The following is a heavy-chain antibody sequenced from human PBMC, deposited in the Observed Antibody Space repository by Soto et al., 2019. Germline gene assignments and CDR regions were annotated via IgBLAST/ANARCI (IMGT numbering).Heavy chain of an antibody. Sequence: GGSLSLSCEASGFTFSAYAMSWVRQAPGKGLEWVSALTDNGGGTYYADSVKGRFTVARDNSKNTLYLQMNSLRAEDTAVYYCAKGTTKYQYYGMDVWGQGTTVTVSS. CDR1: GFTFSAYA. CDR3: AKGTTKYQYYGMDV. J-gene: IGHJ6*02. V-gene: IGHV3-23*01. D-gene: IGHD1-26*01. CDR2: LTDNGGGT.